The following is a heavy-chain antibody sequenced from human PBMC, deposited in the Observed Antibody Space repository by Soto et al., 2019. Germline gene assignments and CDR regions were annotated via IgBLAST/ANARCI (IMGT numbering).Heavy chain of an antibody. J-gene: IGHJ4*02. Sequence: EVQLVESGGGLVQPGGALRLSCAASGYTFSRYWMHWVHQAQGKGLVWVSRINTDGSSTSYADSVKGRFTISRENAKNTLYLQMNSLRAEDTAVYYCARDGGWIDYWGQGTLVTVSS. V-gene: IGHV3-74*01. CDR1: GYTFSRYW. D-gene: IGHD6-19*01. CDR2: INTDGSST. CDR3: ARDGGWIDY.